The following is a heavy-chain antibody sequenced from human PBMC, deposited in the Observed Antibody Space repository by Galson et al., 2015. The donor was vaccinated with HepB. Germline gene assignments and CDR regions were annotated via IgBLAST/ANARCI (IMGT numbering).Heavy chain of an antibody. D-gene: IGHD2-2*01. Sequence: LRLSCAASGFTFSSYSMNWVRQAPGKRREWVSAISSISSYIYYADSVKGRFTISRDKAKNSLYLQMNSLRAEDTAVYYCARDGRGCSSTSCRAFDYWGQGTLVTVSS. CDR2: ISSISSYI. J-gene: IGHJ4*02. CDR3: ARDGRGCSSTSCRAFDY. CDR1: GFTFSSYS. V-gene: IGHV3-21*01.